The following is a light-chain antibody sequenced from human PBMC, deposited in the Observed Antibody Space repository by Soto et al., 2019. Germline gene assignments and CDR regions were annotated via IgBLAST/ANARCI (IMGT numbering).Light chain of an antibody. CDR3: AAWDDSLNGFYV. Sequence: QSALTQPPSASGTPGQRVAISCSGSRSNIGSNTVSWYQQLPGTAPKLLIHSNDQRPSGVPDRFSGSRSGTSASLTISGPQSEDEADYYCAAWDDSLNGFYVFGTGTKVTVL. V-gene: IGLV1-44*01. CDR1: RSNIGSNT. J-gene: IGLJ1*01. CDR2: SND.